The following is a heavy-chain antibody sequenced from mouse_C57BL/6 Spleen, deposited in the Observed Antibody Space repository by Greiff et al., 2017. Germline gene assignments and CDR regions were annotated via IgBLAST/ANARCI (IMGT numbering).Heavy chain of an antibody. V-gene: IGHV1-66*01. CDR2: IYPGSGNT. CDR1: GYSFTSYY. Sequence: VQLQQSGPELVKPGASVKISCKASGYSFTSYYIHWVKQRPGQGLEWIGWIYPGSGNTNYTEKFKGKATLTADTSSSTAYMQLSSLTSADSAVXYCACSKEVYAMDYWGQGTSVTVSS. D-gene: IGHD6-1*01. J-gene: IGHJ4*01. CDR3: ACSKEVYAMDY.